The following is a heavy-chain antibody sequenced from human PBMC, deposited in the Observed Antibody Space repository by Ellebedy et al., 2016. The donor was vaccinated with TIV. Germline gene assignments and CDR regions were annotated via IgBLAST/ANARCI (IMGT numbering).Heavy chain of an antibody. Sequence: SETLSLTXAVSGGSISRGGYSWSWIRQPPGKGLEWIGYIYHSGSTYYNPSLKSRVTISVDRSKNQFSLKLSSVTAADTAVYYCARGGSATDAFDIWGQGTMVTVSS. J-gene: IGHJ3*02. CDR2: IYHSGST. V-gene: IGHV4-30-2*01. D-gene: IGHD3-10*01. CDR3: ARGGSATDAFDI. CDR1: GGSISRGGYS.